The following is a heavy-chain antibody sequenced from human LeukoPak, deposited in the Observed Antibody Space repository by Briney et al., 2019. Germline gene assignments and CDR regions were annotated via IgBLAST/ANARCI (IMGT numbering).Heavy chain of an antibody. Sequence: SETLSLTCSVSDDSITMYYWTWIRQPPGKGLEWIGYVDHTGSTNFNPSLNGRVSISRDTTNNLFSLRLRSVTAADTAVYYCARGGDWGQQLGNAFDIWGQGTMVTVSS. J-gene: IGHJ3*02. CDR3: ARGGDWGQQLGNAFDI. V-gene: IGHV4-59*12. D-gene: IGHD6-13*01. CDR1: DDSITMYY. CDR2: VDHTGST.